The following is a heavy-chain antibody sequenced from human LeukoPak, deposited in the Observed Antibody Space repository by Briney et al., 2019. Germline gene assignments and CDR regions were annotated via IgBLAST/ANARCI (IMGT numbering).Heavy chain of an antibody. V-gene: IGHV4-59*01. Sequence: NPSETLSLTCTVSGGSISSYYWSWIRQPPGKGVEWIGDIYHSGITNYNPSLKSRVTMSVDTSKNQVSLKLSSVTAADTAVYYCARAWATDYFDYWGQGTLVTVSS. CDR1: GGSISSYY. J-gene: IGHJ4*02. CDR2: IYHSGIT. CDR3: ARAWATDYFDY.